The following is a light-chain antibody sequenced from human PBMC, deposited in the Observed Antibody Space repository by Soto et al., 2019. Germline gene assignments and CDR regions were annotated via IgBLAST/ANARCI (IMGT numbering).Light chain of an antibody. CDR2: EGS. Sequence: QSVLTQPASVSRSPGQSITISCTGTSSDVGSYNLVSWYQQLPGKAPKLMIYEGSKRPSGVSNRFSGSKSGNTASLTISGLQAEDEADYYGCSYAGSSTYVFGTGTKVTGL. V-gene: IGLV2-23*01. CDR3: CSYAGSSTYV. CDR1: SSDVGSYNL. J-gene: IGLJ1*01.